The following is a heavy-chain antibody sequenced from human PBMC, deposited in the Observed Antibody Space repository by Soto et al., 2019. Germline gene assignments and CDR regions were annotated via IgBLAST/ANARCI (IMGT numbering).Heavy chain of an antibody. CDR2: IIDNGAT. CDR3: ARTRNGGSWAAWF. D-gene: IGHD2-15*01. J-gene: IGHJ4*02. Sequence: SETLSLTCTVSGASVTSGGYYWSWIRQPPGKGLEWIGFIIDNGATRYNPSLESRVTMSVGTSKNQFLLKLSSVTAADTALYYCARTRNGGSWAAWFWGQGTLVTVSS. V-gene: IGHV4-61*08. CDR1: GASVTSGGYY.